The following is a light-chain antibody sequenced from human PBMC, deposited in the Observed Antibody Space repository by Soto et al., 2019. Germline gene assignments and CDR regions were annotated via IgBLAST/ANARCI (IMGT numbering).Light chain of an antibody. CDR2: KAS. J-gene: IGKJ2*01. CDR3: QQYNSFSRT. Sequence: DIQMTQSPSTLSASVGDRVAITCRASQSISTWLAWYQQKPWKAPKLLIFKASTLESGVPSSFSGSGSGTEFTLTISSLQPDDFATYYCQQYNSFSRTFGQGTTLEIK. CDR1: QSISTW. V-gene: IGKV1-5*03.